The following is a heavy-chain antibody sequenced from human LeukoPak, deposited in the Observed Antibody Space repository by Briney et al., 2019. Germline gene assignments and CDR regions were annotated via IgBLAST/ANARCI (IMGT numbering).Heavy chain of an antibody. J-gene: IGHJ4*02. CDR3: AKTYYYDSSGYYEEY. D-gene: IGHD3-22*01. V-gene: IGHV3-43*02. CDR2: ISGDGGST. CDR1: GFTFDDYA. Sequence: GRSLRLSCAASGFTFDDYAMHWVRQAPGKGLEWVSLISGDGGSTYYADSVKGRFTISRDNSRNSLYLQMNSLRTEDTALYYCAKTYYYDSSGYYEEYWGQGTLVTVSS.